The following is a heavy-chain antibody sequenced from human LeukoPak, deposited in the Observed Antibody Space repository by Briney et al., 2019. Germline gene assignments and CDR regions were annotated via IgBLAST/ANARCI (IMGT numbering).Heavy chain of an antibody. Sequence: ASVKVSCKASGGTFSSYAISWVRQAPGQGLEWMGGIIPIFGTANYAQKFQGRVTITTDESTSTAYMELSSLRSEDTAVYYWARVTSKGARGKMYYFDYWGQGTLVTVSS. D-gene: IGHD6-6*01. CDR3: ARVTSKGARGKMYYFDY. CDR2: IIPIFGTA. J-gene: IGHJ4*02. CDR1: GGTFSSYA. V-gene: IGHV1-69*05.